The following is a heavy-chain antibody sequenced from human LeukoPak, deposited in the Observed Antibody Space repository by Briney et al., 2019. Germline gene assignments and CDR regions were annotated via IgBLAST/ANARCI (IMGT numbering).Heavy chain of an antibody. CDR3: ARRNDFDI. CDR1: GGSISGYH. CDR2: IYYSGST. V-gene: IGHV4-59*08. J-gene: IGHJ3*02. Sequence: SETLSLTCTVSGGSISGYHWNWIRQPPGKGLEWFGYIYYSGSTDSNPSLKSRVTISVDTSKNQFTLKLTSVTAADTAMYYCARRNDFDIWGPGTMVTVSS.